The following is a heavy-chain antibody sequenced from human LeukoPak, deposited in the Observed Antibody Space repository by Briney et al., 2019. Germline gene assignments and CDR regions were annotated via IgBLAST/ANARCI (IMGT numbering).Heavy chain of an antibody. J-gene: IGHJ4*02. V-gene: IGHV4-59*01. D-gene: IGHD2-8*01. CDR1: GGSITSYY. CDR2: IYYSGST. Sequence: SETLSLTCTVSGGSITSYYWSWIRQPPGKGLEWIGYIYYSGSTNYNPSLKSRVTISVDTSKNQFSLKPSSVTAADTAVYYCASSAYVGVYFDYWAREPWSPSPQ. CDR3: ASSAYVGVYFDY.